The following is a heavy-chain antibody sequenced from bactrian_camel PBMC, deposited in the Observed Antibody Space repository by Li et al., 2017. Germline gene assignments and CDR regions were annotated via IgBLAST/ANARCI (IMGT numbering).Heavy chain of an antibody. CDR2: LASDGST. CDR1: GYTYKYNC. CDR3: AAASSWYLTLESYEYDY. V-gene: IGHV3S53*01. D-gene: IGHD6*01. Sequence: HVQLVESGGGSVQAGGSLSLSCTASGYTYKYNCMGWFRLPPGKEREGVVALASDGSTWYADSVKGRFTISKDRAKRTLYLRMNSLNSEDTAMYYYAAASSWYLTLESYEYDYWCQGTQVTVS. J-gene: IGHJ4*01.